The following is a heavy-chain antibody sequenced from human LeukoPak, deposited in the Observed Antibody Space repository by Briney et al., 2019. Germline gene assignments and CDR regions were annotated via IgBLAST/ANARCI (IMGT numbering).Heavy chain of an antibody. D-gene: IGHD3-16*01. Sequence: GGSLRLSGAASGFTFSSYWMHWVRQAPGKGLVWVSRINSDGSSTSYADSVKGRFTISRDNAKNTLYLQMNSLRAEDTAVYYCARGGDDYVWGSPLDYWGQGTLVTVSS. J-gene: IGHJ4*02. CDR1: GFTFSSYW. CDR2: INSDGSST. CDR3: ARGGDDYVWGSPLDY. V-gene: IGHV3-74*01.